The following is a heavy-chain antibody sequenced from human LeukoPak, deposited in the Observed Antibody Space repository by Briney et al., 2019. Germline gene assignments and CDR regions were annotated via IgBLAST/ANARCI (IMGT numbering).Heavy chain of an antibody. V-gene: IGHV4-59*01. J-gene: IGHJ3*02. CDR2: IYYSGRT. CDR1: GVSISSYY. D-gene: IGHD5-24*01. Sequence: AGSLTLSCTASGVSISSYYRSWIRQPPGKGLEWIAYIYYSGRTNYNASPKSRVTVSVDTSKNQFSVKLSSVTAADTAVYYCARATSVGVGGKLAGLDIWGEGTMVAVSS. CDR3: ARATSVGVGGKLAGLDI.